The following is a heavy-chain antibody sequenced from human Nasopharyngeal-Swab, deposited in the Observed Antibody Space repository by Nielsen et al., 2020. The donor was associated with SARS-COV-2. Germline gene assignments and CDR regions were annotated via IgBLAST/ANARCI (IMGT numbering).Heavy chain of an antibody. CDR1: GFSLTTSGVG. CDR2: IYWDDDQ. V-gene: IGHV2-5*02. Sequence: SGPTLVKPTQTLTLTCNFSGFSLTTSGVGVAWIRQPPGKALEWLALIYWDDDQRYHPSLKTRLTSNKDTSKNQVVLTLTNMGPVDSGTYYCAHITRGVERDTIFGVPLASLSYYYMDVWGKGTTVTVS. D-gene: IGHD3-3*01. CDR3: AHITRGVERDTIFGVPLASLSYYYMDV. J-gene: IGHJ6*03.